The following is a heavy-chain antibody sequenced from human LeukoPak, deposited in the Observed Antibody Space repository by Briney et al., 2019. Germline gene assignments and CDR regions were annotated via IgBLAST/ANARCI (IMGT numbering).Heavy chain of an antibody. CDR3: ATGYGDFRVEGRYFYS. CDR2: VHYSGTT. Sequence: SETLSLTCTVSDGFITNYYWSWVRQPPGKGLEFIGYVHYSGTTNYNPSLRSRVTISIDTSKKHFFLKLNSVTAADTAVYYCATGYGDFRVEGRYFYSWGQGTLVTVSS. V-gene: IGHV4-59*01. CDR1: DGFITNYY. D-gene: IGHD4-17*01. J-gene: IGHJ4*02.